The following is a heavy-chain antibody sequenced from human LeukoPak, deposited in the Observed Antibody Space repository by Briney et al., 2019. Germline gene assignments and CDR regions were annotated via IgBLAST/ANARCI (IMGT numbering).Heavy chain of an antibody. V-gene: IGHV4-61*05. J-gene: IGHJ4*02. D-gene: IGHD3-22*01. Sequence: SETLSLTCTVSGGSIRSSSYYWGWIRQPPGKGLEWIGYIYYSGSTNYNPSLKSRVTISVDTSKNQFSLKLSSVTAADTAVYYCARFYDSSGYPYYFDYWGQGTLVTVSS. CDR2: IYYSGST. CDR3: ARFYDSSGYPYYFDY. CDR1: GGSIRSSSYY.